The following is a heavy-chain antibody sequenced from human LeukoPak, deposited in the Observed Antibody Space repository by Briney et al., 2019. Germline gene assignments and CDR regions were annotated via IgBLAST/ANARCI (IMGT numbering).Heavy chain of an antibody. CDR1: GYTFTGYY. D-gene: IGHD1-26*01. V-gene: IGHV1-2*06. Sequence: ASVKVSCKASGYTFTGYYMHWVRQAPGQGLEWMGRINPNSGGTNYAQKFQGRVTMTRDTSISTAYMELSRLRSDDTAEYYCARLSGSYYAFDIWGQGTMVTVSS. CDR2: INPNSGGT. CDR3: ARLSGSYYAFDI. J-gene: IGHJ3*02.